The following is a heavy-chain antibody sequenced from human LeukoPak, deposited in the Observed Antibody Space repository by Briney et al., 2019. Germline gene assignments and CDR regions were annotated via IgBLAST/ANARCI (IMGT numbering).Heavy chain of an antibody. CDR2: AGWAGGTT. Sequence: PGGSLRLSCATSGFNFHRYTIHWVRQAPGKGLEWVSLAGWAGGTTYYSDSVRGRFTISRDSGRNSVYLQMNSLTTDDTAFYFCAKESDTMFFDYWGQGALVTVSS. J-gene: IGHJ4*02. V-gene: IGHV3-43*01. D-gene: IGHD3-10*02. CDR3: AKESDTMFFDY. CDR1: GFNFHRYT.